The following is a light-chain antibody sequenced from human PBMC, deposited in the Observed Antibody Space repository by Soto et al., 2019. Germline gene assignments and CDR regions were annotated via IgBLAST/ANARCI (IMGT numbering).Light chain of an antibody. CDR2: DAS. CDR3: QLRRGT. Sequence: EIVLTQSPATLSLSPGERATLSCRASQSVSSYLAWYQQKPGQAPRLLIYDASNRATGIPARFSGSGSGTDFTLTISVLEPEEFAVYYCQLRRGTFGGGTKVEIK. CDR1: QSVSSY. V-gene: IGKV3-11*01. J-gene: IGKJ4*01.